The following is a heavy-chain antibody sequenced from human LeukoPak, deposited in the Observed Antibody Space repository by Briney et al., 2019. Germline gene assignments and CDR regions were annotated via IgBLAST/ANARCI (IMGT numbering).Heavy chain of an antibody. CDR2: IKSNSGGT. V-gene: IGHV1-2*02. J-gene: IGHJ4*02. CDR3: VRDLAVATFDY. CDR1: GYAFTSYG. Sequence: SVKVSCKASGYAFTSYGISWVRQAPGQGLEWMGWIKSNSGGTNYAQKFQGRVTMTRDTSISTAYMELSRLTSDDTAVYYCVRDLAVATFDYWGQGTLVTVSS. D-gene: IGHD6-19*01.